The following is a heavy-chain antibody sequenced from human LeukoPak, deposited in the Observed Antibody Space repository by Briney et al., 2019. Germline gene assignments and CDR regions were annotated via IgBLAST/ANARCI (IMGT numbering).Heavy chain of an antibody. D-gene: IGHD4-17*01. V-gene: IGHV3-53*01. CDR1: GFTVSSNY. Sequence: PGGSLRLSCAASGFTVSSNYMSWVRQAPGKGLEWVSVIYSGGSTYYADSVKGRFTISRDNSKNTLYLQMNSLRAEDTAVYYCANGRDYGDLGKFDYWGQGTRVTVSS. J-gene: IGHJ4*02. CDR3: ANGRDYGDLGKFDY. CDR2: IYSGGST.